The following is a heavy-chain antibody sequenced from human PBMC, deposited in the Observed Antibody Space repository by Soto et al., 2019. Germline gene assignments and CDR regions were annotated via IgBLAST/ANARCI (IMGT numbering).Heavy chain of an antibody. V-gene: IGHV1-2*04. CDR3: ARARPSYYYYYMDV. J-gene: IGHJ6*03. CDR1: GYTFTGYY. D-gene: IGHD6-6*01. CDR2: INPNSGGT. Sequence: QVQLVQSGAEVKKPGASVKVSCKASGYTFTGYYMHWVRQAPGQGLEWMGWINPNSGGTNYAQKFQGWVTMTRDTSIRTAYMELSRLRSDDTAVYYCARARPSYYYYYMDVWGKGTTVTVSS.